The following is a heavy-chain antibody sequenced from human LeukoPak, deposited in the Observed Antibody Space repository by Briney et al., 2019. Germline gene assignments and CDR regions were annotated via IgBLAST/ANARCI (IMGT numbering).Heavy chain of an antibody. J-gene: IGHJ4*02. D-gene: IGHD1-26*01. Sequence: GGSLRLSCAASGFTFSSYGMHWVRQAPGKGLEWVSAISGSGGSTYYADSVKGRFTISRDNSKNTLYLQMNSLRAEDTAVYYCARAVGASEGVDYWGQGTLVTVSS. CDR2: ISGSGGST. V-gene: IGHV3-23*01. CDR1: GFTFSSYG. CDR3: ARAVGASEGVDY.